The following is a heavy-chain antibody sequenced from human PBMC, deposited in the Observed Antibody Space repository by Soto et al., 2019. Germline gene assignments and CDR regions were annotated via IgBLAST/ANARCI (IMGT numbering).Heavy chain of an antibody. CDR2: IIPILDIA. CDR1: GGNFNTYT. J-gene: IGHJ4*02. D-gene: IGHD2-8*02. Sequence: QVQLLQSGTEVKKPGSSAKVSCRASGGNFNTYTISWVRQAPGQGLEWLGRIIPILDIASYAQKFQGRVNIPADKSTNTVYMELSSLRSEDTAVSFCASSLGLCTGSGCRDYWGQGTLVSVSP. V-gene: IGHV1-69*02. CDR3: ASSLGLCTGSGCRDY.